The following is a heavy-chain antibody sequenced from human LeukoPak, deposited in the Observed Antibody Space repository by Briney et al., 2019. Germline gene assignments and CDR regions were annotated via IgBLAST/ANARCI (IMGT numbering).Heavy chain of an antibody. CDR3: TTDYYYDSSGYNIDY. CDR1: GFTFSNAW. J-gene: IGHJ4*02. CDR2: IKSKTDGGTT. D-gene: IGHD3-22*01. Sequence: KPGGSLRLSCAASGFTFSNAWMSWVRRAPGKGLEWVGRIKSKTDGGTTDYAAPVKGRFTISRDDSKNTLYLQMNSLKTEGTAVYYCTTDYYYDSSGYNIDYWGQGTLVTVSS. V-gene: IGHV3-15*01.